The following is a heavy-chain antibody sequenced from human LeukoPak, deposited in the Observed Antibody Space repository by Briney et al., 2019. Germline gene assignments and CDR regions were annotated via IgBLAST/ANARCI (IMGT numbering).Heavy chain of an antibody. D-gene: IGHD2-15*01. CDR2: IYYSGST. J-gene: IGHJ4*02. V-gene: IGHV4-30-4*01. CDR1: GGSISSGDYY. CDR3: ARDRRCSGGSCYTDY. Sequence: SETLSLTCTVSGGSISSGDYYWSWIRQPPGKGLEWIGYIYYSGSTYYNPSLKSRVTISVDTSKNQFSLKLSSVTAADTAVYYCARDRRCSGGSCYTDYWGQGTLVTASS.